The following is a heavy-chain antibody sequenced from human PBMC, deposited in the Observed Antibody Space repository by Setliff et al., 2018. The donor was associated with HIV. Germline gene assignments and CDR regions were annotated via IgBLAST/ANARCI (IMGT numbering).Heavy chain of an antibody. CDR3: ARGGFRVVRGVTDGAFDI. D-gene: IGHD3-10*01. CDR1: GFTVSSNY. CDR2: IYSGGST. Sequence: GSLRLSCAASGFTVSSNYMSWVRQAPGKGLEWVSVIYSGGSTYYADSVKGRFTISRDNSKNTLYLQMNSLRAEDTAVYYCARGGFRVVRGVTDGAFDIWGQGTMVTVSS. J-gene: IGHJ3*02. V-gene: IGHV3-66*02.